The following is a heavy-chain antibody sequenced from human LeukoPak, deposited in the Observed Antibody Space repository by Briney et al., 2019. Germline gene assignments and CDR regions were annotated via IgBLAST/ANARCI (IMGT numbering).Heavy chain of an antibody. J-gene: IGHJ4*02. CDR3: ARGIFRLDLWSGYYRAPVSGYFDY. V-gene: IGHV4-34*01. CDR1: GGSFSGYY. D-gene: IGHD3-3*01. CDR2: INHSGST. Sequence: SETLSLTCAVYGGSFSGYYWSWIRQPPGKGLEWIGEINHSGSTNYNPSLKSRVTISVDTSKNQFSLKLSSVTAADTAVYYCARGIFRLDLWSGYYRAPVSGYFDYWGQGTLVTVSS.